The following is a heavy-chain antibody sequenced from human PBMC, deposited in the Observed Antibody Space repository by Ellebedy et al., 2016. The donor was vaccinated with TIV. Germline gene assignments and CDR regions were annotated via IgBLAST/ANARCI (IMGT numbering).Heavy chain of an antibody. CDR2: IYYSGST. CDR1: GGSISSYY. CDR3: ARGGTVAGTEWFDP. Sequence: SETLSLTXTVSGGSISSYYWSWIRQPPGKGLEWIGYIYYSGSTNYNPSLKGRVTISVDTSKNQFPLKLSSVTAADTAVYYCARGGTVAGTEWFDPWGQGTLVTVSS. J-gene: IGHJ5*02. D-gene: IGHD6-19*01. V-gene: IGHV4-59*01.